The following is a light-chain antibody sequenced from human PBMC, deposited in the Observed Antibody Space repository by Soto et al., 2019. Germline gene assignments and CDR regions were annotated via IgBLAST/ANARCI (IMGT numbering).Light chain of an antibody. Sequence: DIQMTQSPSSLSTSVGDRVTITCRASQGIRNYLAWYQQKPGKVPKLLIYVASTLQSGVPSRFSGSGSGTDVTLTISSLQPEDVSPYYCRQYNSAPWTLGQGTKVEIK. CDR2: VAS. CDR1: QGIRNY. J-gene: IGKJ1*01. CDR3: RQYNSAPWT. V-gene: IGKV1-27*01.